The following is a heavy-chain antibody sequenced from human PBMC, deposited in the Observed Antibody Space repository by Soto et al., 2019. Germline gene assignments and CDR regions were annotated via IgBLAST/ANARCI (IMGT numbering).Heavy chain of an antibody. CDR2: IYHSGST. J-gene: IGHJ5*02. Sequence: PSETLSLTCAVSGGSISSGGYSWGWIRQPPGKGLEWIGYIYHSGSTYYNPSLKSRVTISVDRSKNQFSLKLSSVTAADTAVYYCARVPDRWGQGTLVTVSP. CDR1: GGSISSGGYS. D-gene: IGHD2-2*01. CDR3: ARVPDR. V-gene: IGHV4-30-2*01.